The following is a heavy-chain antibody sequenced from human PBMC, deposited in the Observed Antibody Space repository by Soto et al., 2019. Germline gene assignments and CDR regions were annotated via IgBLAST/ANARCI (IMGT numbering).Heavy chain of an antibody. CDR2: INPFDGSR. D-gene: IGHD3-10*01. CDR3: SRVDPGETSPFDH. CDR1: GCIFTSYY. V-gene: IGHV1-46*03. J-gene: IGHJ4*01. Sequence: ASVKVSCKASGCIFTSYYIHWVRQAPGQGLEWMGWINPFDGSRMFAQSFQGRVTMTRDTSTSTVYMEVSSLSSEDTAVYYCSRVDPGETSPFDHWG.